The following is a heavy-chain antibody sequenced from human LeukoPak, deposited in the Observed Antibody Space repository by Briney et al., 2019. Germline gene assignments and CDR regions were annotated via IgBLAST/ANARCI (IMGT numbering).Heavy chain of an antibody. CDR2: ISGSGDTT. J-gene: IGHJ4*02. CDR3: AKHRSEVAMAALNY. CDR1: GFTFSNFA. Sequence: GGSLRLSCAASGFTFSNFAMSWVRQTPGKGLEWVPAISGSGDTTYYADSVMGRFTISRDSSKNTLFLQMNSLRAEDAAIYYCAKHRSEVAMAALNYWGQGTLVTVSS. D-gene: IGHD5-24*01. V-gene: IGHV3-23*01.